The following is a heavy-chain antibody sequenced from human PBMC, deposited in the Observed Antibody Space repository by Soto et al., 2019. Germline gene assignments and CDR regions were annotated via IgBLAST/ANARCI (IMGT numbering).Heavy chain of an antibody. Sequence: GGSLRLSCAASGFTFSSYAMSWVRQAPGKGLEWVSAISGSGGSTYYADSVKGRFTISRDNSKNTLYQQMNSLRAEDTAVYYCAKSCSGSLQFDYRGQRDLVTRSS. V-gene: IGHV3-23*01. CDR1: GFTFSSYA. CDR2: ISGSGGST. D-gene: IGHD6-19*01. CDR3: AKSCSGSLQFDY. J-gene: IGHJ4*02.